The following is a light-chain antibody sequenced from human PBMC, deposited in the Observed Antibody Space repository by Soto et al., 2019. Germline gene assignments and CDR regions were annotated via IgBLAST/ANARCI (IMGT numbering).Light chain of an antibody. J-gene: IGLJ2*01. CDR1: NGHSSNA. CDR2: IENDGSH. Sequence: QPVLTQSTSASASLGASVKLTCTLTNGHSSNAIAWHQQQPEKSPRYLMKIENDGSHTKGDGIPDRFSGSRSGAERYLTISSLLSEVEADYYCQTWDTGIAIFGGGTKLTVL. V-gene: IGLV4-69*01. CDR3: QTWDTGIAI.